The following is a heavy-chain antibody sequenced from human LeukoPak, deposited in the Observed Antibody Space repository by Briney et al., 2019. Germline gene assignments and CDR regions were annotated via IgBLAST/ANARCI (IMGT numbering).Heavy chain of an antibody. CDR3: AKQSPPPHVLLWFGELLISPFDY. Sequence: GGSLRLSCAASGFTFSSYAMSWVRQAPGKGLEWVSAISGSGGSTYYADSVKGRFTISRDNSKNTLYLQMNSLRAEDTAVYYCAKQSPPPHVLLWFGELLISPFDYWGQGTLVTVSS. CDR1: GFTFSSYA. CDR2: ISGSGGST. J-gene: IGHJ4*02. D-gene: IGHD3-10*01. V-gene: IGHV3-23*01.